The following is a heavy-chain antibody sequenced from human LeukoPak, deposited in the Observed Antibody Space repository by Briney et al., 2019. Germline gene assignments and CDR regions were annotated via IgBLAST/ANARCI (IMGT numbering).Heavy chain of an antibody. CDR2: IYTSGST. V-gene: IGHV4-4*07. Sequence: PSETLSFTCTVSGGSISSYYWSWIRQPAGKGLEWIGRIYTSGSTNYNPSLKSRVTMSVDTSKNQFSLKLGSVTAADTAVYYCARNRRVLAAAGTIAFDIWGQGTMVTVSS. CDR3: ARNRRVLAAAGTIAFDI. J-gene: IGHJ3*02. D-gene: IGHD6-13*01. CDR1: GGSISSYY.